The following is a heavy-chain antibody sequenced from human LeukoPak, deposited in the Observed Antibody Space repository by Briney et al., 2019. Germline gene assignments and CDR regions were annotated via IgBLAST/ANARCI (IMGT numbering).Heavy chain of an antibody. Sequence: PGGSLRLSCAASGFTFSSYWMSWVRQAPGKGLGWVANIKQDGSEKYYVDSVKGRFTISRDNAKNSLYLKMNSLRAEDTAVYYCARDLGTGWLRHAFDIWGQGTMVTVSS. CDR1: GFTFSSYW. CDR3: ARDLGTGWLRHAFDI. CDR2: IKQDGSEK. J-gene: IGHJ3*02. V-gene: IGHV3-7*01. D-gene: IGHD3-22*01.